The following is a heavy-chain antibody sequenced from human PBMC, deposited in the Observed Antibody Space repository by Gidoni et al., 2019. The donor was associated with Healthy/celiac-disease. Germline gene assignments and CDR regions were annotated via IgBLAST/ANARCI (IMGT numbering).Heavy chain of an antibody. CDR1: GCSISSGSYY. CDR3: ARGLSSGWYPYYFDY. Sequence: QVQLQESGPGLVKPSQTLSLTCTVSGCSISSGSYYWSWIRQPAGKGLEWIGRIYTSGSTNYNPSLKSRVTISVDTSKNQFSLKLSSVTAADTAVYYCARGLSSGWYPYYFDYWGQGTLVTVSS. CDR2: IYTSGST. V-gene: IGHV4-61*02. D-gene: IGHD6-19*01. J-gene: IGHJ4*02.